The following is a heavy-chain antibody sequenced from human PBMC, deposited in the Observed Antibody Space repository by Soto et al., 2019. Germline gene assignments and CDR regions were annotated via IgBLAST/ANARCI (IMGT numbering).Heavy chain of an antibody. V-gene: IGHV3-21*01. CDR3: AKADSSSWFDYYYYYMDV. CDR2: ISSSSSYI. D-gene: IGHD6-13*01. J-gene: IGHJ6*03. CDR1: GFTFSSYS. Sequence: EVQLVESGGGLAKPGGSLRLSCAASGFTFSSYSMNWVRQAPGKGLEWVSSISSSSSYIYYADSVKGRFTISRDNAKNSLYLQMNSLRAEDTAVYYCAKADSSSWFDYYYYYMDVWGKGTTVTVSS.